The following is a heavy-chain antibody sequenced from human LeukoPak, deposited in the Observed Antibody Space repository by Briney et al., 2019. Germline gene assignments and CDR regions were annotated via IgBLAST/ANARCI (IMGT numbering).Heavy chain of an antibody. CDR2: MKEDGRQK. J-gene: IGHJ4*02. D-gene: IGHD3-22*01. V-gene: IGHV3-7*03. CDR1: GFTFSRYW. CDR3: ARDVRNYYDSSGYYFRSVYFDY. Sequence: GGSLRLSCVGSGFTFSRYWMSWFRQAPGKGLEWVAHMKEDGRQKNYVDSVKGRFSISRDNAKNSLHLQMNSLRAEDTAVYYCARDVRNYYDSSGYYFRSVYFDYWGQGTLVTVSS.